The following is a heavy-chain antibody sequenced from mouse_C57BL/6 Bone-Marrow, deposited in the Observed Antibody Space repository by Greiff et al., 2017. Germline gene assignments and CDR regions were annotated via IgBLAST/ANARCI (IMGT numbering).Heavy chain of an antibody. CDR1: GYTFTSYG. J-gene: IGHJ3*01. Sequence: VQLQQSGAELARPGASVKLSCKASGYTFTSYGISWVKQRTGQGLEWIGEIYPRSGNTYHNEKFKGKATLTADKSSSTAYMELRSLTSEDSAVYFCAREGGYEFAYWGQGTLVTVSA. D-gene: IGHD2-2*01. CDR2: IYPRSGNT. V-gene: IGHV1-81*01. CDR3: AREGGYEFAY.